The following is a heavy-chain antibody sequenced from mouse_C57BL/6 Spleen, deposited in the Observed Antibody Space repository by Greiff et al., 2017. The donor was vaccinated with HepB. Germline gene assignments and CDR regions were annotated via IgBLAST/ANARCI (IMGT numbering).Heavy chain of an antibody. J-gene: IGHJ2*01. D-gene: IGHD3-1*01. Sequence: VQLQQSGPALVKPGASVKISCKASGYSFTGYYMNWVKQSPEKSLEWIGEINPSTGGTTYNQKFKAKATLTVDKSSSTAYMQLKSLTSEDSAVYYCARGGYVKGYFDYWGQGTTLTVSS. CDR2: INPSTGGT. V-gene: IGHV1-42*01. CDR3: ARGGYVKGYFDY. CDR1: GYSFTGYY.